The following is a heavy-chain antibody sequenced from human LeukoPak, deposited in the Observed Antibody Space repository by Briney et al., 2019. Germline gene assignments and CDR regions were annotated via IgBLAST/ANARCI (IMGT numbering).Heavy chain of an antibody. CDR1: GFTFNNYA. D-gene: IGHD1-1*01. CDR2: ISGSGGTT. Sequence: GGSLRLSCAASGFTFNNYAMNWVRQAPGKGLEWVSVISGSGGTTYYADSVKGRFTISRDSSKNTLYLQMNSLGAEDTAVYYCAKGVQLGGYYFDYWGQGTLVTVSS. CDR3: AKGVQLGGYYFDY. J-gene: IGHJ4*02. V-gene: IGHV3-23*01.